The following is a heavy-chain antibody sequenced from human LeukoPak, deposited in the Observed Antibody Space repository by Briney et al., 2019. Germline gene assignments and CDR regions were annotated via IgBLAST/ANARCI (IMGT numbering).Heavy chain of an antibody. V-gene: IGHV1-18*01. Sequence: ASVKVSCKASGYTFGSYGVSWVRQAPGQGLEWMGWISAYNGNTKYAQKLQGRVTMTTDTSTSTTYMELRSLRSDDTAVYYCARGRGYCSSTSCRRGIFDYWGQGTLVTVSS. CDR3: ARGRGYCSSTSCRRGIFDY. CDR2: ISAYNGNT. CDR1: GYTFGSYG. D-gene: IGHD2-2*01. J-gene: IGHJ4*02.